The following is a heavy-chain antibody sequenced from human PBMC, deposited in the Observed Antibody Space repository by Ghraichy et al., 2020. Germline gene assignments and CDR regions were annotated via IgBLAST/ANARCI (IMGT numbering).Heavy chain of an antibody. Sequence: AGSLRLSCAASGFTFDDYAMSWVRQAPGKGLEWVSGINWSGGSTGYADSVKGRFTISRDNAKSSLYLQMNSLRAEDTALYYCARAYSSGSKIDYWGQGTLVTVSS. V-gene: IGHV3-20*04. CDR2: INWSGGST. J-gene: IGHJ4*02. D-gene: IGHD6-19*01. CDR1: GFTFDDYA. CDR3: ARAYSSGSKIDY.